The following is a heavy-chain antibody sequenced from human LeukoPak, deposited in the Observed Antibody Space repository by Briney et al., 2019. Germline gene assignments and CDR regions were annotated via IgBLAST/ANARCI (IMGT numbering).Heavy chain of an antibody. CDR3: ARDRGNLINAYDI. D-gene: IGHD1-26*01. V-gene: IGHV3-74*01. CDR2: ISHDESST. CDR1: GFTFSSYW. Sequence: GESLRLSCSASGFTFSSYWMHWVRQAPGKGPVWVSRISHDESSTDYADSVKGRFTISRDNAKSTLYLQMNSLRAEDTAVYYCARDRGNLINAYDIWGQGTTVTVSS. J-gene: IGHJ3*02.